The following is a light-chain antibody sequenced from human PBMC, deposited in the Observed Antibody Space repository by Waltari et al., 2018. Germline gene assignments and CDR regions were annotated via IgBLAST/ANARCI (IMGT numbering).Light chain of an antibody. J-gene: IGKJ1*01. V-gene: IGKV3-20*01. CDR3: QQYGSSPRT. Sequence: EIVLTQSPGTLSLYPGERATLSCRASQSVRSNYLAWYQQKSGQAPRLLISGASSRATGIPDRFSGSGSGTDFTLTISRLEPEDFAVYGCQQYGSSPRTFGQGTKVEIK. CDR1: QSVRSNY. CDR2: GAS.